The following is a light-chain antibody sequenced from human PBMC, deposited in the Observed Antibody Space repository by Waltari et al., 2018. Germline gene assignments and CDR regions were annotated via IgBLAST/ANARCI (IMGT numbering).Light chain of an antibody. Sequence: DIQMTQSPSSLSASVGDKVTITCRASQGISNALAWFQQKPGKAPKLLIYAASNLQSGVPSRFSGSGSGTDFTLIITSLQPEDFAVYYCQQRNSYPFTFGPGTKLDIK. CDR1: QGISNA. CDR2: AAS. CDR3: QQRNSYPFT. J-gene: IGKJ3*01. V-gene: IGKV1-17*01.